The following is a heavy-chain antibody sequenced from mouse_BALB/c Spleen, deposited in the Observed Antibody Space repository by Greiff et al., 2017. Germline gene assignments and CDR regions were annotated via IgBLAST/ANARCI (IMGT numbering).Heavy chain of an antibody. J-gene: IGHJ3*01. Sequence: EVKLVESGGGLVQPGGSMKLSCVASGFTFSNYWMNWVRQSPEKGLEWVAEIRLKSNNYATHYAESVKGRFTISRDDSKSSVYLQMNNLRAEDTGIYYCTREKNWVWLAYWGQGTLVTVSA. D-gene: IGHD4-1*01. CDR1: GFTFSNYW. V-gene: IGHV6-6*02. CDR3: TREKNWVWLAY. CDR2: IRLKSNNYAT.